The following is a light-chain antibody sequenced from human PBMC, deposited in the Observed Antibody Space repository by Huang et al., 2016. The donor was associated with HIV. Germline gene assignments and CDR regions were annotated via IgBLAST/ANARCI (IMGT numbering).Light chain of an antibody. Sequence: EIVMTQSPATLSVSPGERATLSCRASQNITINLHWYQQQPGQAPRILIFDASTRAAGVPAGCSGGGSGTDYTLTISSMQSGDFAIYYCQQYNKLPPWTFGHGTKVEIK. V-gene: IGKV3-15*01. CDR1: QNITIN. CDR2: DAS. J-gene: IGKJ1*01. CDR3: QQYNKLPPWT.